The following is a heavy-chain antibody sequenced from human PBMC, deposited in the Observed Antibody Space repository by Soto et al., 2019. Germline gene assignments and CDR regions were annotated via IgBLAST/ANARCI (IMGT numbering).Heavy chain of an antibody. CDR3: ARVYYSSLYFDY. V-gene: IGHV4-30-4*01. CDR1: GGSISSGDYY. Sequence: SETLSLTCTVSGGSISSGDYYWSWIRQPPGKGLEWIGYIYYSGSTYYNPSLKSRVTISVDTSKNQFSLKLSSVTAADTAVYYCARVYYSSLYFDYWSQGTLVTVSS. D-gene: IGHD6-13*01. J-gene: IGHJ4*02. CDR2: IYYSGST.